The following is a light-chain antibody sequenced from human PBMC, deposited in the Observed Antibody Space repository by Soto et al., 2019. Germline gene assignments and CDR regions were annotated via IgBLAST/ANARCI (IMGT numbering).Light chain of an antibody. Sequence: QSVLTQPPSASASLGASVTLTCTLSSGYSNYKVDWYQQRPGKGPRFVMRVGTGGIVGSKGDGIPDRFSVLGSGLNRYLTIKNSQEEDESDYHCGADHGSGINFVVVFGGGTKLTVL. CDR3: GADHGSGINFVVV. CDR2: VGTGGIVG. J-gene: IGLJ2*01. CDR1: SGYSNYK. V-gene: IGLV9-49*01.